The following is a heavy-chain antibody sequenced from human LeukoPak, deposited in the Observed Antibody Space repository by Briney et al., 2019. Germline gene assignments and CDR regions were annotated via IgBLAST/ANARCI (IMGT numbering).Heavy chain of an antibody. J-gene: IGHJ4*02. V-gene: IGHV4-31*03. D-gene: IGHD3-16*02. CDR1: GGSISSGTYY. Sequence: SQTLSLTCTVSGGSISSGTYYWSWIRQLPGQGLEWIGYINHSGSTNYRPSLKSRLTISVDTSKNQFSLNLSSVTAADTAVYYCARDRYSRFRAFDYWGQGTLVTVSS. CDR3: ARDRYSRFRAFDY. CDR2: INHSGST.